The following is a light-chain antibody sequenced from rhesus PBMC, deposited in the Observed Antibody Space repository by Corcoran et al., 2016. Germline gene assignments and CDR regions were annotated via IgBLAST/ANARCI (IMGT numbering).Light chain of an antibody. J-gene: IGKJ3*01. CDR3: QQGNSNPFT. CDR2: YAN. CDR1: QGISSY. Sequence: DIQMSQSPSSLSASVGDRVTITCRASQGISSYLNWYQQKPGKAPKLLIDYANSLASGVPSRFSGSGSGTEFTLNISSLQPEDFATYYCQQGNSNPFTFGPGTKLDIK. V-gene: IGKV1-32*02.